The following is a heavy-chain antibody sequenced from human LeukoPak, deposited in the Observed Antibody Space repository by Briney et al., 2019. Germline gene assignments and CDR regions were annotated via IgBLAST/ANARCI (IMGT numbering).Heavy chain of an antibody. CDR1: GFTFSRYW. CDR2: ISYDGSNK. CDR3: AKSRPPYCSGGSCYPDY. V-gene: IGHV3-30*18. J-gene: IGHJ4*02. Sequence: GGSLRLSCAASGFTFSRYWMSWVRQAPGKGLEWVAVISYDGSNKYYADSVKGRFTISRDNSKNTLYLQMNSLRAEDTAVYYCAKSRPPYCSGGSCYPDYWGQGTLVTVSS. D-gene: IGHD2-15*01.